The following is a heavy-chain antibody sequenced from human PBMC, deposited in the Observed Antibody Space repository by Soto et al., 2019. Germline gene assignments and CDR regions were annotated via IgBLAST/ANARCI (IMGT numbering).Heavy chain of an antibody. D-gene: IGHD3-22*01. J-gene: IGHJ5*02. CDR3: ARRDRSGFSYWLDT. Sequence: PSETLSLTCTGSGGSISSGDYYWSWIRQHPGKGLEWIGTIYFSGTTYYNPSLKSRVTISVDTSKNQFSLNLSSVTAADTAVYYCARRDRSGFSYWLDTWGQGTLVPVSS. CDR2: IYFSGTT. CDR1: GGSISSGDYY. V-gene: IGHV4-31*03.